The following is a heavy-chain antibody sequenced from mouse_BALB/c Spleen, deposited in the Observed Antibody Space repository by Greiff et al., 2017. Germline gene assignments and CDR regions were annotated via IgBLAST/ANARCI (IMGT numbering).Heavy chain of an antibody. CDR2: IRNKANGYTT. CDR1: GFTFTDYY. Sequence: EVKLVESGGGLVQPGGSLRLSCATSGFTFTDYYMSWVRQPPGKALEWLGFIRNKANGYTTEYSASVKGRFTISRDNSQSILYLQMNTLRAEDSATYYCARDTRYYGSSYWYFDVWGAGTTVTVSS. V-gene: IGHV7-3*02. D-gene: IGHD1-1*01. CDR3: ARDTRYYGSSYWYFDV. J-gene: IGHJ1*01.